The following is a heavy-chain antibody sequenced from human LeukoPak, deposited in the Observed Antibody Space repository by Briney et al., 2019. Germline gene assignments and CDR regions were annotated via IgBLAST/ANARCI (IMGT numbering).Heavy chain of an antibody. J-gene: IGHJ4*02. CDR1: GGSISSYY. D-gene: IGHD3-22*01. V-gene: IGHV4-59*12. Sequence: ASETLSLTCTVSGGSISSYYWSWIRQPPGKGLEWIGYIYYSGSTNYNPSLKSRVTISVDTSKNQFSLKLSSVTAADTAVYYCARVGYVSSLDGEDYWGQGTLVTVSS. CDR3: ARVGYVSSLDGEDY. CDR2: IYYSGST.